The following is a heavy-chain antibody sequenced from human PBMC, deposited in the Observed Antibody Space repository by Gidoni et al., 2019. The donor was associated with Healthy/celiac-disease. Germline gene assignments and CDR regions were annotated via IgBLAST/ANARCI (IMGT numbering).Heavy chain of an antibody. J-gene: IGHJ3*02. D-gene: IGHD2-15*01. V-gene: IGHV4-59*01. CDR1: GGSISRYY. Sequence: QVQLQESGPGLVKPSATLSLTCTVSGGSISRYYWSWIRQPPGKGLEWIGYIYYSGSTNYNPTLKSRVTISVDTSKNQFSLKLSSVTAADTAVYYCVRDQVEVVVVAGHAFDIWGQGTMVTVSS. CDR3: VRDQVEVVVVAGHAFDI. CDR2: IYYSGST.